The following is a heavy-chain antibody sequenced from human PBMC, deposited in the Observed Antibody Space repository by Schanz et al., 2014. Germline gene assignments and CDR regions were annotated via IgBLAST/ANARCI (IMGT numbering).Heavy chain of an antibody. CDR2: IRFDGSEK. CDR3: AKDHMDSAVSY. V-gene: IGHV3-30*02. D-gene: IGHD5-18*01. Sequence: QVHLVESGGGVVQPGRSLRLSCAASGFSFGTYGMHWVRQAPGKGLEWVEVIRFDGSEKDYAPSVKGRFTVSRDNSKNPLYLHLNSLRYEDTAVYHCAKDHMDSAVSYWAQGALVTVST. J-gene: IGHJ4*02. CDR1: GFSFGTYG.